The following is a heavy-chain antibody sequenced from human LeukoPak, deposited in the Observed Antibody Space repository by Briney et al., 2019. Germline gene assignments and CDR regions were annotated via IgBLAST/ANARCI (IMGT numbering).Heavy chain of an antibody. CDR3: AGSLYYGSGSYYADYYFDY. J-gene: IGHJ4*02. Sequence: GESLKISCKGSGYSFTSYWIGWVRQMPGKGLEWMGIIYPGDSDTRYSPSFQGQVTISADKSISTAYLQWSSLKASDTAMYYCAGSLYYGSGSYYADYYFDYWGQGTLVTVSS. D-gene: IGHD3-10*01. CDR2: IYPGDSDT. V-gene: IGHV5-51*01. CDR1: GYSFTSYW.